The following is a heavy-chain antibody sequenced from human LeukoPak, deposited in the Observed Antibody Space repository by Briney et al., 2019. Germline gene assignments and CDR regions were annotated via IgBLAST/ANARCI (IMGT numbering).Heavy chain of an antibody. V-gene: IGHV3-23*01. Sequence: GGSLRFSCAASGFTFSSYAMSWVRQAPGKGLDWVSAISGSGGSTYYADSVKGRFTISRDNSKNTLYLQMNSLRAEDTAVYYCAKVGYSYGYVFDPWGQGTLVTVSS. CDR1: GFTFSSYA. J-gene: IGHJ5*02. CDR3: AKVGYSYGYVFDP. CDR2: ISGSGGST. D-gene: IGHD5-18*01.